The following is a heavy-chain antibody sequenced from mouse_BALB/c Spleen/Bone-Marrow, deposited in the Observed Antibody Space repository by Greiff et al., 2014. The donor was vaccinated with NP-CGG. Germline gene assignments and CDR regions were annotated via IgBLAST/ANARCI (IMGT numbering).Heavy chain of an antibody. J-gene: IGHJ4*01. Sequence: VQLQQSGPELMKPGASVKISCKASGYSFTGYSMDWVKQSRLKSLEWIGRINPYNGATDYNQNFKDKATLTVDKSSSTAYMELHSLTSEDSAVYYCARGVLDYWGHGTSVTVSS. CDR2: INPYNGAT. CDR3: ARGVLDY. CDR1: GYSFTGYS. V-gene: IGHV1-37*01.